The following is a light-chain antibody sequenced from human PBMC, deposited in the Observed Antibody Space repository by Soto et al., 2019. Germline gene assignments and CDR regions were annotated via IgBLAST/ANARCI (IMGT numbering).Light chain of an antibody. J-gene: IGKJ2*01. CDR3: QQSYSIPIFT. Sequence: DIQMAQSPCSLSASVGDRVTITCRAGQTISNYLNWYQHKPGKAPKLLIYAASNLDRGVPARFSGSGSGTDFTLTISGLQPEDFATYFCQQSYSIPIFTFGQGTKVDIK. CDR2: AAS. V-gene: IGKV1-39*01. CDR1: QTISNY.